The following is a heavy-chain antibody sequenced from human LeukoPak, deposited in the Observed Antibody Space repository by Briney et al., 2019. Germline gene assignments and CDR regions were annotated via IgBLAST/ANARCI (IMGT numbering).Heavy chain of an antibody. J-gene: IGHJ6*04. CDR1: GFTFSTYS. D-gene: IGHD3-22*01. CDR3: ARGPTMKMDV. V-gene: IGHV3-21*01. Sequence: GGSLRLSCAASGFTFSTYSMNWVRQAPGKGLEWVSSISSSSSYIYYANSVKGRFTISRDNAKNSLYLQMNSLRAEDTAVYYCARGPTMKMDVWGKGTTVTVSS. CDR2: ISSSSSYI.